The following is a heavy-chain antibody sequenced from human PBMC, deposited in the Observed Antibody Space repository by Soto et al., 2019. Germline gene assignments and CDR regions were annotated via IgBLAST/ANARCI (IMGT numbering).Heavy chain of an antibody. CDR2: IRSKAYGGTT. J-gene: IGHJ3*02. Sequence: PGGPLRLSCTASGFTFGDYAMSWFRQAPGKGLEWVGFIRSKAYGGTTEYAASVKGRFTISRDDSKSIAYLQMNSLKTEDTAVYYCTRDRNTKLSGSYGLDAFDIWGQGTMVTVSS. V-gene: IGHV3-49*03. D-gene: IGHD1-26*01. CDR3: TRDRNTKLSGSYGLDAFDI. CDR1: GFTFGDYA.